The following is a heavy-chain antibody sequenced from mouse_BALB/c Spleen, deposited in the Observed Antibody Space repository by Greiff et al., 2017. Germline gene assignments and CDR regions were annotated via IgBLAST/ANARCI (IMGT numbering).Heavy chain of an antibody. V-gene: IGHV5-12-1*01. J-gene: IGHJ2*01. CDR1: GFAFSSYD. Sequence: EVQLVESGGGLVKPGGSLKLSCAASGFAFSSYDMSWVRQTPEKRLEWVAYISSGGGSTYYPDTVKGRFTISRDNAKNTLYLQMSSLKSEDTAMYYCASHYYGNYFDYWGQGTTLTVSS. CDR3: ASHYYGNYFDY. D-gene: IGHD1-1*01. CDR2: ISSGGGST.